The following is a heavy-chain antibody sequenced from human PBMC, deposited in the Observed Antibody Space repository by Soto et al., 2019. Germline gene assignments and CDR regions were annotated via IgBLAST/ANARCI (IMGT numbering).Heavy chain of an antibody. J-gene: IGHJ3*02. CDR1: GYTFTGYY. Sequence: ASVKVSCKASGYTFTGYYMHWVRQAPGQGLEWMGWINPNSGGTNYAQKFQGWVTMTRDTSISTAYMELSRLRSDDTAVYYCARDQWLLGGDAFDIWGQGTMVTVS. CDR3: ARDQWLLGGDAFDI. CDR2: INPNSGGT. V-gene: IGHV1-2*04. D-gene: IGHD6-19*01.